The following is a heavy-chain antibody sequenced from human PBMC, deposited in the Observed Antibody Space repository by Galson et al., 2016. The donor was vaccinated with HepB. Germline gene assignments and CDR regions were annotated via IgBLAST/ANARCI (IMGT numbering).Heavy chain of an antibody. J-gene: IGHJ4*02. CDR2: ISYDGGKK. Sequence: SLRLSCAASGFTFSDYALYWVRQAPGKGLEWVAFISYDGGKKYYADSVKGRVTIPRDNSKNTNTLSPPINSLRPEDTAVYHCARQGFFGSYVYLESWGQGTLVTVSS. D-gene: IGHD1-26*01. CDR1: GFTFSDYA. V-gene: IGHV3-30-3*01. CDR3: ARQGFFGSYVYLES.